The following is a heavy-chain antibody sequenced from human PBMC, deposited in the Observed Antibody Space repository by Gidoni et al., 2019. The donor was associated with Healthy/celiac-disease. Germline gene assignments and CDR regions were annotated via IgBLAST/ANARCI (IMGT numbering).Heavy chain of an antibody. V-gene: IGHV3-30-3*01. CDR2: ISYDGSIK. J-gene: IGHJ4*02. CDR3: ARVGMVYASDY. Sequence: QVQLVESGGGVVQPGSSLRLSCAASGFTFSSYAMHWVRQAPGKGLEGVAVISYDGSIKYYADSVKGRFTISRDNSKNTLYLQMNSLRAEDTAVYYCARVGMVYASDYWGQGTLVTVSS. CDR1: GFTFSSYA. D-gene: IGHD2-8*01.